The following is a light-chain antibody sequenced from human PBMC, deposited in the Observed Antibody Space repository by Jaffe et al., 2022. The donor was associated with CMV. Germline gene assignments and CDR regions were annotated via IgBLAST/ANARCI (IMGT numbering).Light chain of an antibody. CDR1: QNIITW. CDR3: QQYSSYSLT. CDR2: KAS. Sequence: DIQMTQSPSTLSASVGDRVTITCRASQNIITWLAWYQQKPGNAPKLLIYKASSLESGVPSRFSGSGFGTEFTLTISTLQPDDFATYYCQQYSSYSLTFGGGTKVDIK. V-gene: IGKV1-5*03. J-gene: IGKJ4*01.